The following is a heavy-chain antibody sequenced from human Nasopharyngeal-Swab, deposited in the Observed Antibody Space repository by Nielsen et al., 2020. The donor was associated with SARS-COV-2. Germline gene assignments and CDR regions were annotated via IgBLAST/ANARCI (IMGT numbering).Heavy chain of an antibody. CDR2: VNQDGSRT. J-gene: IGHJ4*02. CDR1: ALIFSKYW. CDR3: VKHQGSSSDQ. Sequence: GESLKTSCATSALIFSKYWMHWVRQAPGEGLVWVSRVNQDGSRTDYADSVRGRFTISRDNAKNTLYLQMNSLRVEDTALYYCVKHQGSSSDQWGQGTLVTVSS. V-gene: IGHV3-74*01.